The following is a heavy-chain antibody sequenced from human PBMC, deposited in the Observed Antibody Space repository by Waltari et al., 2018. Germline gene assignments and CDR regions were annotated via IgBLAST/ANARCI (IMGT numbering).Heavy chain of an antibody. Sequence: QLQLQESGPGLVKPSETLSPPCSGPGCSISSTSYYCGWIRQTPGKGLEWIGSFSYNANTYYNPSLKSRITIAVDTSKNQFSLQLRSVTAADTAIYYCARPGRVGGGSLMGLDYWGQGTLVTVSS. V-gene: IGHV4-39*01. CDR1: GCSISSTSYY. J-gene: IGHJ4*02. CDR3: ARPGRVGGGSLMGLDY. CDR2: FSYNANT. D-gene: IGHD2-15*01.